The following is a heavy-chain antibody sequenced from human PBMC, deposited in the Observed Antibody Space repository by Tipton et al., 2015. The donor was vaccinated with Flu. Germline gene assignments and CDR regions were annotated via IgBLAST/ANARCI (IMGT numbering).Heavy chain of an antibody. D-gene: IGHD3-3*01. CDR1: GFTFSSYE. J-gene: IGHJ4*02. Sequence: AASGFTFSSYEMNWVRQAPGKGLERVSYISSSGSTIYYADSVKGRFTISRDNAKNSLYLQMNSLRAEDTAVYYCARELGHDFWSGYWYFDYWGQGTLVTVSS. V-gene: IGHV3-48*03. CDR2: ISSSGSTI. CDR3: ARELGHDFWSGYWYFDY.